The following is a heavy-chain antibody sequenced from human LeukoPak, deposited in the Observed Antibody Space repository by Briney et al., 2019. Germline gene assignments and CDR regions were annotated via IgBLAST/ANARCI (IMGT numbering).Heavy chain of an antibody. J-gene: IGHJ4*02. V-gene: IGHV1-18*01. CDR3: ARYYDSSGYYYLDY. CDR2: ISAYNGNT. D-gene: IGHD3-22*01. CDR1: GYTFTNYG. Sequence: ASVKVSCKASGYTFTNYGISWVRQAPGQGLEWMGWISAYNGNTEYAQKVQGRVTMTTDTSTSTAYMELRGLRSDDTAVYYCARYYDSSGYYYLDYWGQGTLVTVSS.